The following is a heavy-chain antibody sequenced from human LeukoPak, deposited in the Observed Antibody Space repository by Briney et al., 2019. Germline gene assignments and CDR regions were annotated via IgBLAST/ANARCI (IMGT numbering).Heavy chain of an antibody. CDR1: GGSIGIYY. D-gene: IGHD2-15*01. CDR3: ARGLRRGVVAAKFCFDY. CDR2: IYNSGRT. V-gene: IGHV4-4*07. Sequence: PSETLSLTCTVSGGSIGIYYWSWIRQPAGKGLEWIGRIYNSGRTKYSPSLESRVTMSIDTSKNQFFLKLSSVTAADTAVYYCARGLRRGVVAAKFCFDYWGQGTLVTVSS. J-gene: IGHJ4*02.